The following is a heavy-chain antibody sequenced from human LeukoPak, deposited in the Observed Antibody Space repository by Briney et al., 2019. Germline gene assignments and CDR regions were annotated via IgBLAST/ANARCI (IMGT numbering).Heavy chain of an antibody. J-gene: IGHJ4*02. CDR1: GYTFTDYY. CDR2: INPNTGDT. V-gene: IGHV1-2*02. Sequence: ASVTVSCKASGYTFTDYYIHWVRQAPGQGLEWMGWINPNTGDTNYAQKFQGRVSMTRDTSINTAYMELSRLRSDDTAVYYCARGKMAATGFFDYWGQGTLVTVSS. D-gene: IGHD6-13*01. CDR3: ARGKMAATGFFDY.